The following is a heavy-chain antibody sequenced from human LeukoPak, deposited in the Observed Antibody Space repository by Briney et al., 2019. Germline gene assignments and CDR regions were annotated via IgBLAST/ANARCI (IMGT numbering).Heavy chain of an antibody. Sequence: SETLSLTCTVSGGSISDYYCSWVRQPPGKGLEWIGYIYYTGTTSYNPSLKSRVTMSVDTSKNQVSLHLTSVTAADTATYYCARDGFSGSYSDLWGQGTLVTVSS. V-gene: IGHV4-59*01. J-gene: IGHJ5*02. CDR3: ARDGFSGSYSDL. CDR1: GGSISDYY. D-gene: IGHD1-26*01. CDR2: IYYTGTT.